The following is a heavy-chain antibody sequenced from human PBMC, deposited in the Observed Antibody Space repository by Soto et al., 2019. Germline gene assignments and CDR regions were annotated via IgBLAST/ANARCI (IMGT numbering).Heavy chain of an antibody. V-gene: IGHV4-34*01. D-gene: IGHD3-22*01. J-gene: IGHJ4*02. CDR2: INHSGST. CDR1: GGSFSGYY. CDR3: ARGGSGYYYENYFDY. Sequence: LSLTCAVYGGSFSGYYWSWIRQPPGKGLEWIGEINHSGSTNYNPSLKSRVTISVDTSKNQFSLKLSSVTAADTAVYYCARGGSGYYYENYFDYWGQGTLVTVSS.